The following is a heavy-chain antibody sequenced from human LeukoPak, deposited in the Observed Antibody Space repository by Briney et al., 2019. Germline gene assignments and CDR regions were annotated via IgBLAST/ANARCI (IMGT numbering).Heavy chain of an antibody. CDR3: ARDGAHHDFWSGSINLFDY. CDR1: GYTFTSYG. J-gene: IGHJ4*02. CDR2: ISAYNGNT. D-gene: IGHD3-3*01. V-gene: IGHV1-18*01. Sequence: ASVKVSCKASGYTFTSYGISWVRQAPGQGLEWMGWISAYNGNTNYAQKLQGRVTMSTDTSTSTAYMELRSLRSDDTAVYYCARDGAHHDFWSGSINLFDYWGQGTLVTVSS.